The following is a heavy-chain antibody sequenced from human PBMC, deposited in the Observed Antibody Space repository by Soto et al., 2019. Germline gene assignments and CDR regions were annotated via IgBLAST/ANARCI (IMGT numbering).Heavy chain of an antibody. Sequence: SETLSLTCTVSGGSISSGGYYWSWIRQHPGKGLEWIGYIYYSGSIYYNPSLKSRVTISVDTSKNQFSLKLSSVTAADTAVYYCARDDATMVRGYDAFDIWGQGTMVTVSS. J-gene: IGHJ3*02. CDR2: IYYSGSI. D-gene: IGHD3-10*01. CDR1: GGSISSGGYY. CDR3: ARDDATMVRGYDAFDI. V-gene: IGHV4-31*03.